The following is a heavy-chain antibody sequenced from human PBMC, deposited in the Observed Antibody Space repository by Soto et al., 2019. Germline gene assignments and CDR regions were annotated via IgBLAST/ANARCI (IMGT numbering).Heavy chain of an antibody. V-gene: IGHV4-34*01. CDR2: INHSGST. D-gene: IGHD2-15*01. Sequence: QVQLQQWGAGLLKPSETLSLTCAVYGGSFSGYYWSWIRQPPGKGLEWIGEINHSGSTNYNPSLTSRVTISVDTSKNQFSLKLSSVTAADTAVYYCARYSAIENYFDYWGQGTLVTVSS. J-gene: IGHJ4*02. CDR3: ARYSAIENYFDY. CDR1: GGSFSGYY.